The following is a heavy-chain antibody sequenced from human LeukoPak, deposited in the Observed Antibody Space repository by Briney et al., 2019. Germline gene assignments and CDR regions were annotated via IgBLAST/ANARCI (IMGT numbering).Heavy chain of an antibody. CDR2: INSDGSST. CDR1: GFTFSAFW. D-gene: IGHD1-26*01. J-gene: IGHJ4*02. Sequence: GGSLRLSCAASGFTFSAFWMHWVRQAPGKGLVWVSRINSDGSSTTYADSVKGRFTVSRDNAKNTLYLQMDSLRAEDSAVYYCARDDGSIVGATTLDYWGQGTLVTVSS. V-gene: IGHV3-74*01. CDR3: ARDDGSIVGATTLDY.